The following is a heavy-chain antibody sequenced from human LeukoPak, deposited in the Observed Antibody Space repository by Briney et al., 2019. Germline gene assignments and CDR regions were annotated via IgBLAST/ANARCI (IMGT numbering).Heavy chain of an antibody. Sequence: GGSLRLSCAASGFTFTSYSMNWVRQAPGKGLEWDSSISTSGGYIYYADSVKGRFTISRDNAKNSLYLQMNSLRAEDTAVYYCARRRGSPDAFDIWGQGTLVTVSS. CDR2: ISTSGGYI. CDR3: ARRRGSPDAFDI. V-gene: IGHV3-21*01. J-gene: IGHJ3*02. D-gene: IGHD2-15*01. CDR1: GFTFTSYS.